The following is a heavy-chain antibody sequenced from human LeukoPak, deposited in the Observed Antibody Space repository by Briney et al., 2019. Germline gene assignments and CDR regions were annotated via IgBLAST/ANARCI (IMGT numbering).Heavy chain of an antibody. J-gene: IGHJ3*02. D-gene: IGHD5-12*01. V-gene: IGHV1-2*02. CDR2: INPNSGGT. Sequence: GASVKVSCKASGYTFTGYYMHWVRQAPGQGLEWMGWINPNSGGTNYAQKFQGRVTMTRDTSISTAYMELSRLRSDDTAVYYCASYSGYDPLDAFDIWGQGTMVTVSS. CDR1: GYTFTGYY. CDR3: ASYSGYDPLDAFDI.